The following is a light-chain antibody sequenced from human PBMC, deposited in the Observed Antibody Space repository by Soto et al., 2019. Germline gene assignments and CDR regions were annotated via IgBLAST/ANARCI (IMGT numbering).Light chain of an antibody. CDR3: QQYNSYSWT. V-gene: IGKV1-5*01. CDR1: QSISAW. J-gene: IGKJ1*01. Sequence: GDRVTITCRASQSISAWLAWYQQKPGKAPKLLIYDASTLESGVPSRFSGSGSGTEFTLTISSLQPDDFATYYCQQYNSYSWTFGQGTKVDIK. CDR2: DAS.